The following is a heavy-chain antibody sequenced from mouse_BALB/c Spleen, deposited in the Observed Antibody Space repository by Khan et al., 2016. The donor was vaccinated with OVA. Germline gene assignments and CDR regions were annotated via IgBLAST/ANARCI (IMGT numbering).Heavy chain of an antibody. CDR3: ARIYGGDFDY. D-gene: IGHD1-1*01. J-gene: IGHJ2*01. Sequence: VQLKESGPGLVKPSQSLSLTCTVTGYSITSDYAWNWIRQFPGNKLEWMGNITYGGKNKYNPSIKSRISITRNTSKNQFFLQFNSVTTEDTATYYCARIYGGDFDYWGQGTTLTVSS. CDR1: GYSITSDYA. V-gene: IGHV3-2*02. CDR2: ITYGGKN.